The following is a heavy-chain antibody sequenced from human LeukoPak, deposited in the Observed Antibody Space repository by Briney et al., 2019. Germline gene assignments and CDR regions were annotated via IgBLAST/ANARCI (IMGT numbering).Heavy chain of an antibody. V-gene: IGHV3-64*01. CDR2: ISSNGGST. D-gene: IGHD2-21*02. CDR3: ARDGGDIVVVTASYYYMDV. CDR1: GFTFSNYA. Sequence: GGSLRLSCAASGFTFSNYAMHWVRQAPGKGLEYVSAISSNGGSTYYAHSVKGRFTISRDNSKNTLYLQMGSLRAEDMARYYCARDGGDIVVVTASYYYMDVWGKGTTVAVSS. J-gene: IGHJ6*03.